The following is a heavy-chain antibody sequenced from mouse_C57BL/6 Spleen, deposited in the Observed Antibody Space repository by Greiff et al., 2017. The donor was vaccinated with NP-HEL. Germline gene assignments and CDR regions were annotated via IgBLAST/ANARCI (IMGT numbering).Heavy chain of an antibody. CDR1: GYTFTSYT. CDR3: ARSGDYDGFAY. D-gene: IGHD2-4*01. Sequence: VQLQQSGAELARPGASVKMSCKASGYTFTSYTMHWVKQRPGQGLEWIGYINPSSGYTKYNQKFKDKATLTADKSSSTAYMQLSSLTSEDSAGYYCARSGDYDGFAYWGQGTLVTVSA. CDR2: INPSSGYT. V-gene: IGHV1-4*01. J-gene: IGHJ3*01.